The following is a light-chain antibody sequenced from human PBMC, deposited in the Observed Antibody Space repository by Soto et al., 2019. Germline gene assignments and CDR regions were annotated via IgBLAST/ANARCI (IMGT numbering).Light chain of an antibody. CDR1: SSNIGAGYD. CDR2: GNS. Sequence: QSVLTQPPSVSGAPGQRVTISCTGSSSNIGAGYDVHWYQQFPGTAPKLLIYGNSNRPSRVPDRFSGSKSGTSASLAITGLQAEDEADYYCQSYDSSLSGVFGSGTKVTVL. V-gene: IGLV1-40*01. CDR3: QSYDSSLSGV. J-gene: IGLJ1*01.